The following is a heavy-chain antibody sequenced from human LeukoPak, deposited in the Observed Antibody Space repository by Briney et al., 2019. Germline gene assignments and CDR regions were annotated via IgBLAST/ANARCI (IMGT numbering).Heavy chain of an antibody. Sequence: ASVKVSCKASGYTFTSYAISWVRPAPGQGLEWMGWISAYNGDTNYAQKLQGRVTMTTDTSTSTAYMELRSLRSDDTALYYCARSSYRGSYYSDSWGQGTLVTVSS. D-gene: IGHD1-26*01. CDR3: ARSSYRGSYYSDS. CDR2: ISAYNGDT. CDR1: GYTFTSYA. J-gene: IGHJ4*02. V-gene: IGHV1-18*01.